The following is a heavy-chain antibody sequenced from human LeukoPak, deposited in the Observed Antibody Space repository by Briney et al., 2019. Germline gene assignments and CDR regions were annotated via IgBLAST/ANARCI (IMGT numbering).Heavy chain of an antibody. Sequence: GGSLGLSCAASGFAVNGDNMSWARQAPGKRLEWVSVIYSDYDDGHTNYADSVRGRFTISRDNSKNMVYLQMNSLRVEDTAVYYCSKRSGGYYDHWGQGTLVTVSS. D-gene: IGHD3-3*01. CDR2: IYSDYDDGHT. CDR1: GFAVNGDN. J-gene: IGHJ4*02. CDR3: SKRSGGYYDH. V-gene: IGHV3-66*02.